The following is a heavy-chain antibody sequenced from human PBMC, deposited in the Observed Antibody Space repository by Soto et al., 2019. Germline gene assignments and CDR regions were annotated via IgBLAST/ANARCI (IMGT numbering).Heavy chain of an antibody. CDR1: GFTFSHAW. Sequence: EVQLVESGGGLVKPGGSLRLSCGASGFTFSHAWMNWVRQAPGKGLEWVGRIKSKMDGGTSDYAAPVKGRFSISRDDSKDTLFLQMNSLKTEDTAVYFCATMGHCSNGVCSYYYYGMDVWGLGTTVTVSS. D-gene: IGHD2-8*01. CDR2: IKSKMDGGTS. J-gene: IGHJ6*02. V-gene: IGHV3-15*07. CDR3: ATMGHCSNGVCSYYYYGMDV.